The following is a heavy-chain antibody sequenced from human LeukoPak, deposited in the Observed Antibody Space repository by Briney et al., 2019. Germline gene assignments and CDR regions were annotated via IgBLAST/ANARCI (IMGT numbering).Heavy chain of an antibody. Sequence: GGSLRLSCAASGFTFNSYAMSWIRQAPGKGLEWISAISGGGYSTSYADSVKGRFTVSRDNSKNTVFLQMNSLRDDDTAVYYCAKDDCSGGSCYFFYWGQGTLVTVSS. J-gene: IGHJ4*02. CDR2: ISGGGYST. V-gene: IGHV3-23*01. D-gene: IGHD2-15*01. CDR1: GFTFNSYA. CDR3: AKDDCSGGSCYFFY.